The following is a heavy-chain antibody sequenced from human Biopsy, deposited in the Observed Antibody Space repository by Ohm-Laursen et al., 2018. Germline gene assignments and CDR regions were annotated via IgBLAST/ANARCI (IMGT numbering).Heavy chain of an antibody. CDR3: ARLAYSEYRRDPLDV. CDR2: INPNNGGT. D-gene: IGHD5-18*01. Sequence: ATVKISCKASGYTFNAYYMQWVRQAPGQGLEWMGWINPNNGGTNYAHKFQGRVTMTRDTSISTAYMHLSGLTSDDTAVYYCARLAYSEYRRDPLDVWGQGTMVTVSS. J-gene: IGHJ3*01. V-gene: IGHV1-2*02. CDR1: GYTFNAYY.